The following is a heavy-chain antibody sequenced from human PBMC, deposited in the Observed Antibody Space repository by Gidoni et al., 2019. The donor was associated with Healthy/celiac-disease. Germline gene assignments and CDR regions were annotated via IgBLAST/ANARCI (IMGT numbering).Heavy chain of an antibody. D-gene: IGHD2-15*01. V-gene: IGHV3-33*01. CDR3: AREGCSGGSCYFDY. Sequence: QVQLVESGGGVVQPGRSLRLSCAASGFTFSSYGMHWVRQAPGKGLEWVAVIWYDGSNKYYADSVKGRFTISRDNSKNTLYLQMNSLRAEDTAVYYCAREGCSGGSCYFDYWGQGTLVTVSS. J-gene: IGHJ4*02. CDR2: IWYDGSNK. CDR1: GFTFSSYG.